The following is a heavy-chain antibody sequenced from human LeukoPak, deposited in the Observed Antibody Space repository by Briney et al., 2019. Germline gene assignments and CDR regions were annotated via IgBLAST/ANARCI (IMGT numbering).Heavy chain of an antibody. V-gene: IGHV4-34*01. CDR1: GFTFSSCA. D-gene: IGHD2-2*01. CDR2: INHSGST. J-gene: IGHJ4*02. CDR3: ARGGPLLGYCSSTSCYAGYYFDY. Sequence: PGGSLRLSCAASGFTFSSCAMSWVRQPPGKGLEWIGEINHSGSTNYNPSLKSRVTISVDTSKNQFSLKLSSVTAADTAVYYCARGGPLLGYCSSTSCYAGYYFDYWGQGTLVTVSS.